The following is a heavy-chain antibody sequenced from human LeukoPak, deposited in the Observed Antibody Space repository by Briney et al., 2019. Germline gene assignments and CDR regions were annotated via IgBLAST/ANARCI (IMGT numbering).Heavy chain of an antibody. D-gene: IGHD6-19*01. V-gene: IGHV4-39*01. J-gene: IGHJ5*02. Sequence: PSQSLSLPCHVHTGTISTRSYYSGWIRQPPGKGLEWIGRIYYSGSTYYNPSLKSRVTISVDTSKNQFSLKLSSVTAADTAVYYCARPRGDSGWFPTCWFDPWGQGTLVTVSS. CDR3: ARPRGDSGWFPTCWFDP. CDR1: TGTISTRSYY. CDR2: IYYSGST.